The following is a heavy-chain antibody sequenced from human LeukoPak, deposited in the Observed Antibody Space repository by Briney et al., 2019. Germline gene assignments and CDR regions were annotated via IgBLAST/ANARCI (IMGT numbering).Heavy chain of an antibody. CDR2: MNPNSGNT. CDR1: GYTFTSYY. Sequence: ASVKVSCKASGYTFTSYYMHWVRQATGQGLEWMGWMNPNSGNTGYAQKFQGRVTMTRNTSISTAYMELSSLRSEDTAVYYCARDLSRRIAVAGTEDYWGQGTLVTVSS. CDR3: ARDLSRRIAVAGTEDY. D-gene: IGHD6-19*01. J-gene: IGHJ4*02. V-gene: IGHV1-8*02.